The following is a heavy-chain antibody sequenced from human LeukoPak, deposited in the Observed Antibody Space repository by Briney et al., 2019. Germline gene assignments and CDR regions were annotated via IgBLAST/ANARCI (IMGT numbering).Heavy chain of an antibody. D-gene: IGHD2-2*01. V-gene: IGHV5-51*01. CDR1: GYSFTSYW. CDR2: IYPGDSDT. CDR3: ARHRFDLSSRAAFRNCSSTSCSYYYYYYGMDV. J-gene: IGHJ6*02. Sequence: GESLKISCKGSGYSFTSYWIGWVRQMPGKGLEWMGIIYPGDSDTRYSPSFQGQVTISADKSISTAYLQWSSLKASDTAMYHCARHRFDLSSRAAFRNCSSTSCSYYYYYYGMDVWGQGTTVTVSS.